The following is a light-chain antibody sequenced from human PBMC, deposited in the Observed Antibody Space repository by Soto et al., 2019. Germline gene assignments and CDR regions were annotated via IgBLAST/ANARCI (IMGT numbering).Light chain of an antibody. V-gene: IGKV3-15*01. CDR3: QKYNKGRTYN. CDR1: QSISSS. CDR2: GAS. Sequence: EIVMTQSPATLSVSPGERATLSCRASQSISSSLAWYQQKPGQAPRLLIYGASTRATGIPARFSGSGSAKSFTLTISSSQSEDFAVYSCQKYNKGRTYNFGQGTKQEIK. J-gene: IGKJ2*01.